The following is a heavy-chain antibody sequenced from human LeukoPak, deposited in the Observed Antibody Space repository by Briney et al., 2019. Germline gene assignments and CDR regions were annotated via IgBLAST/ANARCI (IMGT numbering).Heavy chain of an antibody. J-gene: IGHJ4*02. CDR2: IYPDDSDT. V-gene: IGHV5-51*01. CDR3: ARERSSQGYFDF. Sequence: GESLKISCKGSGYSFTSYWIGWVRKLPGKGLEWMGIIYPDDSDTRYSPSFQGQVTISADKSISTAYLQWSSLKASDTAMYYCARERSSQGYFDFWGQGTLVTVSS. CDR1: GYSFTSYW. D-gene: IGHD6-6*01.